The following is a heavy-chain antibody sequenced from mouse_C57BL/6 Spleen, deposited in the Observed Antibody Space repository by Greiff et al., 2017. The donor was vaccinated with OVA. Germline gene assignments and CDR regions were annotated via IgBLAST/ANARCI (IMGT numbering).Heavy chain of an antibody. CDR3: ARDYYDYDKGLYYAMDY. Sequence: QVQLQQSGPELVKPGASVKISCKASGYAFSSSWLNWVKQRHGKGLEWIGRIYPGDGDTNYNGKLKGTATLTADKSYSTAYMQLSSLTSEDSAVYFCARDYYDYDKGLYYAMDYWGQGTSVTVSS. CDR2: IYPGDGDT. V-gene: IGHV1-82*01. J-gene: IGHJ4*01. D-gene: IGHD2-4*01. CDR1: GYAFSSSW.